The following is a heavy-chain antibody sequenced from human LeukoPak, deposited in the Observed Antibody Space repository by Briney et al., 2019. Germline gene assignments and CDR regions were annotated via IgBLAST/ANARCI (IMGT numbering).Heavy chain of an antibody. CDR2: IYYSGST. D-gene: IGHD3-22*01. CDR1: GGSISSYY. J-gene: IGHJ4*02. CDR3: ARDHSLGLDFHYDNDGYYTSFDY. Sequence: SETLSLTCTVSGGSISSYYWSWIRQPPGKGLEWVGYIYYSGSTNYSPSLKSRVTISVDTSKNQFSLKLSFVTAADTAVYYCARDHSLGLDFHYDNDGYYTSFDYWGQGTLVTVSS. V-gene: IGHV4-59*12.